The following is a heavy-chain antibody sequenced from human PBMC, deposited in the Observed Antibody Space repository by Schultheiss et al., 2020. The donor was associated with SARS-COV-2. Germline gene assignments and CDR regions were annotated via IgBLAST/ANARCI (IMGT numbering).Heavy chain of an antibody. J-gene: IGHJ4*02. Sequence: ASVKVSCKASGYTFTSYAMHWVRQAPGQGLEWMGWISAYNGNTNYAQKLQGRVTMTTDTSTSTAYMELRSLRSDDTAVYYCARDRGPGGSVYWGQGTLVTVSS. D-gene: IGHD4-23*01. CDR2: ISAYNGNT. CDR3: ARDRGPGGSVY. V-gene: IGHV1-18*01. CDR1: GYTFTSYA.